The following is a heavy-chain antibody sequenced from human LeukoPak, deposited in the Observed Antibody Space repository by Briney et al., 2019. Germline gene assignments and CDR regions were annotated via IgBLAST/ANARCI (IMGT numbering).Heavy chain of an antibody. Sequence: GGSLRLYGAASGFTFSGSAIHWVRQASGKGLQWVGRIRDKANSYATAYIASVKGRFTISRDDSKNTAYLQMSSLKTEDTAVYYCTRWDCTTTGCYPFDYWGQGTLVTVSS. D-gene: IGHD2-2*01. CDR3: TRWDCTTTGCYPFDY. CDR2: IRDKANSYAT. V-gene: IGHV3-73*01. CDR1: GFTFSGSA. J-gene: IGHJ4*02.